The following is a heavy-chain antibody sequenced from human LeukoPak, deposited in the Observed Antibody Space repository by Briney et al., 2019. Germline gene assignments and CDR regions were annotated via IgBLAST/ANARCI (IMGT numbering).Heavy chain of an antibody. CDR2: IKEDGSKT. CDR1: SFTFSSYW. Sequence: PGGSLRLSCAASSFTFSSYWMTWVRQAPGKGLEWAANIKEDGSKTFYVDSVKGRFTISRDNAKNSLYLQMNSLRAEDTAVYYCARDPYYYDSGSFAAFDIWGQGTMVTVSS. V-gene: IGHV3-7*01. J-gene: IGHJ3*02. D-gene: IGHD3-10*01. CDR3: ARDPYYYDSGSFAAFDI.